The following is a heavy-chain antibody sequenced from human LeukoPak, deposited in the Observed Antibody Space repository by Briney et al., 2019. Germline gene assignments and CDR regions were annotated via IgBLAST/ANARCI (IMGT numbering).Heavy chain of an antibody. D-gene: IGHD2-15*01. CDR2: IYHSGST. J-gene: IGHJ5*02. Sequence: SETLSLTCAVSGYSISSGYYWGWIRQPPGKGLEWIGSIYHSGSTYYNPSLKSRVTISVDTSKNQFSLKLSSVTAADTAVYYCARDSGTIPSGRSDNWFDPWGQGTLVTVSS. CDR1: GYSISSGYY. CDR3: ARDSGTIPSGRSDNWFDP. V-gene: IGHV4-38-2*02.